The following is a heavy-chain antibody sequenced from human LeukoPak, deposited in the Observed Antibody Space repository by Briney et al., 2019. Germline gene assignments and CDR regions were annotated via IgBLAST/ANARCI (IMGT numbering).Heavy chain of an antibody. J-gene: IGHJ6*02. CDR1: GGSFSGYY. V-gene: IGHV4-59*08. Sequence: SETLSLTCAFYGGSFSGYYWSWIRQPPGKGLEGIGYIYYSGSTNYNPSLKSRVTISVDTSKNQFSLKLSSVTAADTAVYYCASHSSPLGSSWYGMDVWGQGTTVTVSS. CDR3: ASHSSPLGSSWYGMDV. D-gene: IGHD6-13*01. CDR2: IYYSGST.